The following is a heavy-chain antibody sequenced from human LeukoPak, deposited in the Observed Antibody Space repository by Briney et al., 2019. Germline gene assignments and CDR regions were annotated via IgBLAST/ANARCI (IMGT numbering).Heavy chain of an antibody. Sequence: SETLSLTCTVSGGSISSGDYYWSWIRQPPGKGLEWIGYIYYSGSTYYNPSLKSRVTISVDTSKNQFSLKLSSVTAADTAVYYCARPQLLSVDAFDIWGQGTMVTVSS. CDR3: ARPQLLSVDAFDI. CDR1: GGSISSGDYY. CDR2: IYYSGST. J-gene: IGHJ3*02. V-gene: IGHV4-30-4*08. D-gene: IGHD2-2*01.